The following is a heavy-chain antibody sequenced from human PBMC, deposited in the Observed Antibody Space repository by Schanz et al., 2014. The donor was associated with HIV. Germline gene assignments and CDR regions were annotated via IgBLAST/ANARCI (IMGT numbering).Heavy chain of an antibody. CDR2: MSYDGVRK. J-gene: IGHJ4*02. Sequence: QVQLVESGGGVVQPGRSLRLSCGAAGFSFNNYGMHWVRQAPGKGLGWGAIMSYDGVRKYLGDSVKGRFTISRDNSKNTLYLQMNNLRAEDTAVYGCARQGLRFSFWLDYWGQGTPVTVS. CDR1: GFSFNNYG. D-gene: IGHD4-17*01. CDR3: ARQGLRFSFWLDY. V-gene: IGHV3-30*03.